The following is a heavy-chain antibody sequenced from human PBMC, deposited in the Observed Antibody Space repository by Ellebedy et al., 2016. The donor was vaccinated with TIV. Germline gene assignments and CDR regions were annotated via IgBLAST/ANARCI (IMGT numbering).Heavy chain of an antibody. V-gene: IGHV1-69*13. Sequence: SVKVSXXASGYTFTVYYTHWVRQAPGQGLEWMGGIIPIFGTANYAQKFQGRVTITADESTSTAYMELSSLRSEDTAVYYCARDLPTPDIVVVPAAPPEYYYYGMDVWGQGTTVTVSS. CDR1: GYTFTVYY. D-gene: IGHD2-2*01. J-gene: IGHJ6*02. CDR2: IIPIFGTA. CDR3: ARDLPTPDIVVVPAAPPEYYYYGMDV.